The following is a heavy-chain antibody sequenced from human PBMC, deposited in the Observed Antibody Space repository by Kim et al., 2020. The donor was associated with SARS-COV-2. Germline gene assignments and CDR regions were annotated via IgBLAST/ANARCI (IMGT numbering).Heavy chain of an antibody. V-gene: IGHV3-23*01. Sequence: GGSLRLSCAASGFTFSNCGMHLVRQAPGKGLELVSAISGSGGSAYYADSVKGRFTISRDNTKNTLYLQMNSLRAEDTAVYQCAKGKQSGSGRYTDYWGQG. CDR3: AKGKQSGSGRYTDY. J-gene: IGHJ4*02. CDR2: ISGSGGSA. D-gene: IGHD3-10*01. CDR1: GFTFSNCG.